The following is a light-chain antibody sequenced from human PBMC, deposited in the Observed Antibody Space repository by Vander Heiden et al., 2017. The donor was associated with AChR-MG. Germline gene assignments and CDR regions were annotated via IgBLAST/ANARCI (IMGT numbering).Light chain of an antibody. J-gene: IGLJ2*01. Sequence: SSELTQDPAVSVALGQTVRITCQGDSLRSYYASWYQQKPGQAPVLVIYGKNNRPSGITDRFSGSSSGNTASLTITGAQEEDEADYYCNARDSSGNVVFGGGTKLTVL. V-gene: IGLV3-19*01. CDR2: GKN. CDR1: SLRSYY. CDR3: NARDSSGNVV.